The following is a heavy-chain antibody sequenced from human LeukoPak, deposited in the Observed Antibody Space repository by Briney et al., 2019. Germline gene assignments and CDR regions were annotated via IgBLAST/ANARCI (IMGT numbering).Heavy chain of an antibody. CDR1: GYSFTSCW. J-gene: IGHJ4*02. D-gene: IGHD6-13*01. Sequence: ASVKVSCKASGYSFTSCWIQWVRQAPGQGLEWVGLINPDGGSTAYAHGFQGRVLMTRDTSTNTAYMDLSSLTSEDTAVYHCARAPRNSSTMLDFWGQGTLVTVSS. V-gene: IGHV1-46*01. CDR2: INPDGGST. CDR3: ARAPRNSSTMLDF.